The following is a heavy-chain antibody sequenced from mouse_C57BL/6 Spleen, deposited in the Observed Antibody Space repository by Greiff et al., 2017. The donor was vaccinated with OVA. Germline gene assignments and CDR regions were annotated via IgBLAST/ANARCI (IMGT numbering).Heavy chain of an antibody. CDR2: IDPSDSYT. J-gene: IGHJ4*01. CDR3: ARLYYDYTAMDY. CDR1: GYTFTSYW. D-gene: IGHD2-4*01. V-gene: IGHV1-50*01. Sequence: QVQLQQPGAELVKPGASVKLSCKASGYTFTSYWMQWVKQRPGQGLEWIGEIDPSDSYTNYNQKFKGKATLTVDTSSSTAYMQLSSLTSEDSAVYYCARLYYDYTAMDYWGQGTSVTVSS.